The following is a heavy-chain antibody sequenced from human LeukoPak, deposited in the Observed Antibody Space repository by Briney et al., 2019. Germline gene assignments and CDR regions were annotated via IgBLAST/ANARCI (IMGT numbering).Heavy chain of an antibody. CDR1: GFTFSSYV. J-gene: IGHJ4*02. D-gene: IGHD3-22*01. V-gene: IGHV3-23*01. CDR2: ISGSGVST. Sequence: PGGSLRLSRVASGFTFSSYVMNWVRQAPGKGLEWVSGISGSGVSTYYADSLKGRFTISRDNSKNTLYLRMNSLRAEDTAVYYCAKAVVPVISQHHFDYWGQGTLVTVSS. CDR3: AKAVVPVISQHHFDY.